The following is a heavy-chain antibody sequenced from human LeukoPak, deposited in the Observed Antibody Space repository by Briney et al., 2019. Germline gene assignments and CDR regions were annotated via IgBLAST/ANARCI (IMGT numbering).Heavy chain of an antibody. Sequence: GGSLRLSRAASGFILSRYSMNWVRQAPAKGLEGVSSISSSSSYIYYADSVKGRFTISRDTAKNSLYLQMNSLRAEDTAVYYCARDPYSGLFDNWGQGTPVTVSS. CDR3: ARDPYSGLFDN. V-gene: IGHV3-21*01. D-gene: IGHD4-11*01. J-gene: IGHJ4*02. CDR1: GFILSRYS. CDR2: ISSSSSYI.